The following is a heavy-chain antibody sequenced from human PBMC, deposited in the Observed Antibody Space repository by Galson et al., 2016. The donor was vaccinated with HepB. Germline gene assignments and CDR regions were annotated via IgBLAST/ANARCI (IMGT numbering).Heavy chain of an antibody. CDR2: ISSSVSTI. Sequence: SLRLPCAGFGFTFSRSGLNWVRQAPGKGRQWISYISSSVSTIYYADSVMGRFTISRDNAKNSVYLQMNSLRDDDTDVYYCARELGRSAFDLWGQGTLVTVSS. V-gene: IGHV3-48*02. J-gene: IGHJ3*01. CDR3: ARELGRSAFDL. CDR1: GFTFSRSG. D-gene: IGHD3-10*01.